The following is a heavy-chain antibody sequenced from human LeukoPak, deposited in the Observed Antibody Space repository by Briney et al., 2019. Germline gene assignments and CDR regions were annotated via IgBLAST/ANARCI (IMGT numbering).Heavy chain of an antibody. V-gene: IGHV1-2*02. CDR2: INPNSGGT. Sequence: ASVKVSCKASGYTFTGYYMHWVRQAPGQGLEWMGWINPNSGGTNYAQKFRGRVTMTRDTSISTAYMELSRLRSDDTAVYYCAKQYSSSRTLDYWGQGTLVTVSS. D-gene: IGHD6-13*01. CDR1: GYTFTGYY. CDR3: AKQYSSSRTLDY. J-gene: IGHJ4*02.